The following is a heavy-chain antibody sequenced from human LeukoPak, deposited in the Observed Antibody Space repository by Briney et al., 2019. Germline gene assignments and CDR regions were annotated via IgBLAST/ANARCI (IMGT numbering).Heavy chain of an antibody. CDR2: IIPIFGTA. J-gene: IGHJ3*02. V-gene: IGHV1-69*05. CDR3: ARVKGRGSGYHLDI. Sequence: SVKVSCKASGGAFSSYAISWVRQAPGQGLEWMGGIIPIFGTASYAQKFQGRVTITTDESTSTAYMELSSLRSEDTAVYYCARVKGRGSGYHLDIWGQGTMVTVSS. CDR1: GGAFSSYA. D-gene: IGHD3-22*01.